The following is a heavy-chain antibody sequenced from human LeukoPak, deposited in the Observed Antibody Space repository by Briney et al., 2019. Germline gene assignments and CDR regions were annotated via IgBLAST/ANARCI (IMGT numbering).Heavy chain of an antibody. CDR3: ARARFGDLFGVDY. CDR1: GGSISSYY. CDR2: IYYSGSS. V-gene: IGHV4-59*01. Sequence: SETLSLTCTVSGGSISSYYWSWIRQPPGKGLEWIGYIYYSGSSNYNPSLKSRATISVDTSKNQFSLKLSSVTAADTAVYYCARARFGDLFGVDYWGQGTLVTVSS. J-gene: IGHJ4*02. D-gene: IGHD3-10*01.